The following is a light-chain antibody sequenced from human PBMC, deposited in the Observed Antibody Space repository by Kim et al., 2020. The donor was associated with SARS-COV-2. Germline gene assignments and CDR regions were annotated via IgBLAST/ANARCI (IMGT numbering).Light chain of an antibody. Sequence: SPGERATRSRRASQGVSITYLAWYQQKPGQAPRLLIYGASSRATGIPDRFSGSGSGTDFTLTISRLEPEDFAVYYCQQYGSSFLTFGGGTKVDIK. V-gene: IGKV3-20*01. CDR2: GAS. J-gene: IGKJ4*01. CDR1: QGVSITY. CDR3: QQYGSSFLT.